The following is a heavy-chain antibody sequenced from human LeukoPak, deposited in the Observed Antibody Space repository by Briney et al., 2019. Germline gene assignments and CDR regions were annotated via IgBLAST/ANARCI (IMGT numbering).Heavy chain of an antibody. CDR1: GGSISSYY. CDR3: ARVVGVGATLNYYYGMDV. V-gene: IGHV4-59*08. D-gene: IGHD1-26*01. CDR2: IYYSGST. Sequence: SETLCLTCTVSGGSISSYYWSWIRQPPGKGLEWIGYIYYSGSTNYNPSLKSRVTISVDTSKNQFSLKLSSVTAADTAVYYCARVVGVGATLNYYYGMDVWGQGTTVTVSS. J-gene: IGHJ6*02.